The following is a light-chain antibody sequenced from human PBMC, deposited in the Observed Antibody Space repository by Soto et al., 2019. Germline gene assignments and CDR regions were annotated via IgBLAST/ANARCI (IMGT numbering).Light chain of an antibody. Sequence: EIVLTQSPGTLSLPPGERATLSCRASQSVSSSYLAWYQQKPGQAPRLLIYGASSRATGIPDRFSGRGSGKDFTLTISRLEPEDFAVYYCKQYGSSPLTLGGGTKV. J-gene: IGKJ4*01. CDR2: GAS. CDR3: KQYGSSPLT. CDR1: QSVSSSY. V-gene: IGKV3-20*01.